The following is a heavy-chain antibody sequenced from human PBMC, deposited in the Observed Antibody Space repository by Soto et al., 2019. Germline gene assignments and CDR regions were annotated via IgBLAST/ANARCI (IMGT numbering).Heavy chain of an antibody. CDR2: INPGDGDT. Sequence: QVQLVQSGAEVTKPGASVKVSCKTSGYTFNSFAIHWVRQAPGQGLEWMAWINPGDGDTRLLQKFQGRVTITRDTYATTAFRELNSLTSEDTAVYYCAGGGGGTRYWGQGALVTVSS. CDR1: GYTFNSFA. CDR3: AGGGGGTRY. V-gene: IGHV1-3*01. J-gene: IGHJ4*02. D-gene: IGHD2-15*01.